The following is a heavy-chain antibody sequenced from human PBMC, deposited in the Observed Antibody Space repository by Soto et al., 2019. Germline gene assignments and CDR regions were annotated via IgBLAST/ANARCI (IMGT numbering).Heavy chain of an antibody. Sequence: QVQLVESGGGVVQPGRSLRLSCAASGFTFSSYAMHWVRQAPGKGLEWVAVISYDGSNKYYADSVKGRFTISRDNSKNTLYLQMNSLRAEDTAVYYCARELKPYYYDSSGYYPYYFDYWGQGTLVTVSS. CDR2: ISYDGSNK. CDR3: ARELKPYYYDSSGYYPYYFDY. J-gene: IGHJ4*02. D-gene: IGHD3-22*01. V-gene: IGHV3-30-3*01. CDR1: GFTFSSYA.